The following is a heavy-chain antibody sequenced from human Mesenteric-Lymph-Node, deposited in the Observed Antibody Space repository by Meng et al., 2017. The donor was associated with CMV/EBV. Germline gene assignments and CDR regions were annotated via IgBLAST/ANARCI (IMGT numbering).Heavy chain of an antibody. CDR2: INSRSSYI. CDR3: AKNTNDYGGNWAFDY. Sequence: GESLKISCVASGFTFTSYSFNWVRQAPGKGLECVSSINSRSSYIYYADSVKGRFTISRDNAKNSLYLQMNSLRAEDTAVYYCAKNTNDYGGNWAFDYWGQGTLVTVSS. V-gene: IGHV3-21*04. J-gene: IGHJ4*02. CDR1: GFTFTSYS. D-gene: IGHD4-23*01.